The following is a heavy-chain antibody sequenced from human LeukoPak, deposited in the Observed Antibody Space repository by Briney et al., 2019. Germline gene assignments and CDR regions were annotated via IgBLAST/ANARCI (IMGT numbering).Heavy chain of an antibody. CDR2: IRSDGNNK. J-gene: IGHJ4*02. D-gene: IGHD6-19*01. V-gene: IGHV3-30*02. Sequence: GGSLRLSCAASGFLFSSYGMHWVRQAPGKGLEWVTFIRSDGNNKYYADSVKGRFTISRDNAKNSLYLQMNSLRAEDTAVYYCARDHFEWLVHDYWGQGTLVTVSS. CDR3: ARDHFEWLVHDY. CDR1: GFLFSSYG.